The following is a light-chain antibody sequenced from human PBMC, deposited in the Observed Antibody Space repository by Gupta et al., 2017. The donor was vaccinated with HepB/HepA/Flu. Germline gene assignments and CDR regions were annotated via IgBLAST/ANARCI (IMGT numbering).Light chain of an antibody. CDR2: WAS. J-gene: IGKJ3*01. CDR3: QHYYSTPFT. V-gene: IGKV4-1*01. CDR1: QSVLYSSNNKNY. Sequence: DLVMTQSPDSLAASLGERATINCKSSQSVLYSSNNKNYLAWYQQKPGQPPKLLIYWASTRESGVPDRFSGSGSGTDFTLTISSLQAEDVAVYYCQHYYSTPFTFGPGTKVDIK.